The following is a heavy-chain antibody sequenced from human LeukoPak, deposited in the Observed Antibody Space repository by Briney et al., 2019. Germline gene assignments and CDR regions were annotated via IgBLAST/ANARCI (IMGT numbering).Heavy chain of an antibody. J-gene: IGHJ4*02. CDR2: ISGSGGST. Sequence: PGGSLRLSCAASGFTFSSYAMSWVRQAPGKGLEWVSAISGSGGSTYYADSVKGRFTISRDNSKNTLYLQMNSLRAEDTAVYYCARPPVRFLEWLSDWRDWGQGTLVTVSS. D-gene: IGHD3-3*01. CDR3: ARPPVRFLEWLSDWRD. V-gene: IGHV3-23*01. CDR1: GFTFSSYA.